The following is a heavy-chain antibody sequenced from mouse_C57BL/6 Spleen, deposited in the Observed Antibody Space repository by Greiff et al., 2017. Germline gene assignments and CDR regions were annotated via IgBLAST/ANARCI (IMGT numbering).Heavy chain of an antibody. CDR1: GYTFTSYW. J-gene: IGHJ3*01. Sequence: QVQLQQPGAELVKPGASVKMSCKASGYTFTSYWITWVKQRPGQGLEWIGDIYPGSGSTNYNEKFKSKATLTVDTSSSTAYMQLSSLTSEDAAVYYCAREGQTETWAYWGQGTLVTVSA. CDR2: IYPGSGST. D-gene: IGHD4-1*01. CDR3: AREGQTETWAY. V-gene: IGHV1-55*01.